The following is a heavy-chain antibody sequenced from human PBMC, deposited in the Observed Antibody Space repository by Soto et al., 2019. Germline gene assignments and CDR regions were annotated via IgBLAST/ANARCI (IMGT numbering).Heavy chain of an antibody. V-gene: IGHV3-33*01. CDR3: ARDLVVVVAATRGLWEHYGMDV. D-gene: IGHD2-15*01. CDR1: GFTFSGYG. CDR2: IWYDESNK. J-gene: IGHJ6*02. Sequence: PGGSLRLSCAASGFTFSGYGMHWVRQAPGKGLEWVAVIWYDESNKYYADSVKGRFTISRDNSKNTLYLQMNSLRAEDTAVYYCARDLVVVVAATRGLWEHYGMDVWGQGTTVTVSS.